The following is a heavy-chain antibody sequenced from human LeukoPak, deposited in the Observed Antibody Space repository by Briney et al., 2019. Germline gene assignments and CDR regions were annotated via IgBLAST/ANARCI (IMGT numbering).Heavy chain of an antibody. CDR1: GFTFSSYA. CDR3: ARVGDYYDSPGYYNFDY. J-gene: IGHJ4*02. D-gene: IGHD3-22*01. V-gene: IGHV3-21*01. CDR2: ITSSSSYI. Sequence: GSLRLSCATSGFTFSSYAMSWVRQAPGKGLEWVSSITSSSSYIFHADSLKGRFTISRDNAKNSLFLQMNGLRAEDTAVYYCARVGDYYDSPGYYNFDYWGQGTLVSVSS.